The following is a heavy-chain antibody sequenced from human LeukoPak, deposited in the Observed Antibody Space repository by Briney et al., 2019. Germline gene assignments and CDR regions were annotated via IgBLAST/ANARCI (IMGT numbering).Heavy chain of an antibody. Sequence: GTLRLSCAASGFTFSSYGMSWVRQAPGKGLEWVSAISGSGGSTYYANSVKGRFTISRDNSKNTLYLQMNSLRAEDTAVYYCAKGSGGYYYYMDVWGKGTAVTISS. J-gene: IGHJ6*03. CDR3: AKGSGGYYYYMDV. CDR2: ISGSGGST. D-gene: IGHD2-15*01. CDR1: GFTFSSYG. V-gene: IGHV3-23*01.